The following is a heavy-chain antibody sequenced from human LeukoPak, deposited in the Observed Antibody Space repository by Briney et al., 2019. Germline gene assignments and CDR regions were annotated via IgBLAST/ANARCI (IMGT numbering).Heavy chain of an antibody. Sequence: PGGSLRLSCAASGFTMSNYGVSWVRQAPGEGLEWVSGIRSAVDTTHYADSVKGRFIISRDNSKNTLSLQLNSLRPEDTALYYCAKHFCTGLDCSLFDSWGQGTLVTVSS. V-gene: IGHV3-23*01. CDR3: AKHFCTGLDCSLFDS. CDR1: GFTMSNYG. D-gene: IGHD3/OR15-3a*01. CDR2: IRSAVDTT. J-gene: IGHJ4*02.